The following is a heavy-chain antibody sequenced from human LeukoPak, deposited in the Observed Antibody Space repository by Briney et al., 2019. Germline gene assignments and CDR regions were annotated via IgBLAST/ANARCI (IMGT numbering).Heavy chain of an antibody. Sequence: GGSLRLSCAASGFLFSSYGMHWVRQARGKGLEGVAFIRYDGSNKYYADSVKGRFTISRDNSKNTLYLQMNSLRAEDTAVYYCAHMAAAGSSTTFDYWGQETLVTVSS. V-gene: IGHV3-30*02. J-gene: IGHJ4*02. D-gene: IGHD6-13*01. CDR1: GFLFSSYG. CDR3: AHMAAAGSSTTFDY. CDR2: IRYDGSNK.